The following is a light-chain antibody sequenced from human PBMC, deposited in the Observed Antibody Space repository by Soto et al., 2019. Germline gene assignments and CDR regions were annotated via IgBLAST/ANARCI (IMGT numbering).Light chain of an antibody. J-gene: IGKJ1*01. CDR2: AAS. Sequence: DIQMTHSPSSLSASVGDRVTITCRASQSISSYLNWYQQKPGKAPKLLIYAASSLQSGVPSRFSGSGSGTDFTLTISSLQPEDFATYYCQQSYSTPPFGQGTKVEIK. CDR1: QSISSY. CDR3: QQSYSTPP. V-gene: IGKV1-39*01.